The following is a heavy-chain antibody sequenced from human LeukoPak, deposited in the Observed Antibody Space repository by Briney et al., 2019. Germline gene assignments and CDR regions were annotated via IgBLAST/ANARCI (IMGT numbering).Heavy chain of an antibody. CDR3: ARAGSGWDFDY. CDR2: IYYSGST. J-gene: IGHJ4*02. D-gene: IGHD6-19*01. Sequence: SETLSLTCTVSGDSISSGGYSWSWIRQHPGKGLEWIGYIYYSGSTYYNPSLKSRVTRSVDTSKNQFSLKLSSVTAADTAVYYCARAGSGWDFDYWGQGTPVTVSS. V-gene: IGHV4-31*03. CDR1: GDSISSGGYS.